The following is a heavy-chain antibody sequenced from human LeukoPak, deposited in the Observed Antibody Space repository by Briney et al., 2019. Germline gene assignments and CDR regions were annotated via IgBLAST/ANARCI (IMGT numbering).Heavy chain of an antibody. CDR2: ISSSGSTI. CDR3: ARNKNGDYYYMDV. D-gene: IGHD1/OR15-1a*01. CDR1: GFTFSDYY. Sequence: GGSLRLSCAASGFTFSDYYMSWIRQAPGKGLEWVSYISSSGSTIYYADSVKGRFTISRDNAKNSLYQQMNSLRAEDTAVYYCARNKNGDYYYMDVWGKGTTVTVSS. V-gene: IGHV3-11*04. J-gene: IGHJ6*03.